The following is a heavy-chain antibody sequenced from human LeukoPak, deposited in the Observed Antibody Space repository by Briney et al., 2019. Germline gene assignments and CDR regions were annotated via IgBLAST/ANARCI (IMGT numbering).Heavy chain of an antibody. D-gene: IGHD5-24*01. CDR3: ARRSRDGYNTDFDY. CDR2: IYPGDSDT. J-gene: IGHJ4*02. Sequence: GESLQISCQGSGYSFTSYWTGWVRQLPGKGLEWMGIIYPGDSDTRYSPSFQGQVTISADKSISTAYLQWSSLKASDTAMYYCARRSRDGYNTDFDYWGQGTLVTVSS. V-gene: IGHV5-51*01. CDR1: GYSFTSYW.